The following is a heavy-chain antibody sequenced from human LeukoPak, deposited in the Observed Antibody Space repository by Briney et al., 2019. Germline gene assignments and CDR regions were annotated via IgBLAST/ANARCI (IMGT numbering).Heavy chain of an antibody. CDR2: IRYDGSNK. D-gene: IGHD6-13*01. V-gene: IGHV3-30*02. Sequence: PGGSLRLSCAASGFTFSSYGMNWVRQAPGKGLDWVAFIRYDGSNKYYADSVKGRFTISRDNSKNTLYLQMNSLRAEDTAVYYCAKDPVRIGAAIQISAYYFDYWGQGTLVTVSS. CDR1: GFTFSSYG. J-gene: IGHJ4*02. CDR3: AKDPVRIGAAIQISAYYFDY.